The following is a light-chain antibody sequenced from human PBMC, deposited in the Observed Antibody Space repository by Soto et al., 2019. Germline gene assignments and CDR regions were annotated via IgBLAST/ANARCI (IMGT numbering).Light chain of an antibody. Sequence: ERVMTQSPATLSVSPGGRATLSCRASQSISSNLAWYQQKPGQAPRLLIYGASTRATGIPARFGGSGSGTEFTLPITSLQSEDFAVYYCQQYNSWPLTFGGGTKVEIK. CDR2: GAS. CDR1: QSISSN. CDR3: QQYNSWPLT. V-gene: IGKV3-15*01. J-gene: IGKJ4*01.